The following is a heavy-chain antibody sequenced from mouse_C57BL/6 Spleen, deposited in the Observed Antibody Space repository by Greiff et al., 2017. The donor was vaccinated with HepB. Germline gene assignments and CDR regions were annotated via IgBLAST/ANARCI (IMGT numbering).Heavy chain of an antibody. V-gene: IGHV1-64*01. CDR1: GYTFTSYW. Sequence: QVQLQQPGAELVKPGASVKLSCKASGYTFTSYWMHWVKQRPGQGLEWIGMIHPNSGSTNYNEKFKSKATLTVDKSSSTAYMQLSSLTSEDSAVYYCARWGLRLYFDYWGQGTTLTVSS. CDR2: IHPNSGST. CDR3: ARWGLRLYFDY. D-gene: IGHD2-4*01. J-gene: IGHJ2*01.